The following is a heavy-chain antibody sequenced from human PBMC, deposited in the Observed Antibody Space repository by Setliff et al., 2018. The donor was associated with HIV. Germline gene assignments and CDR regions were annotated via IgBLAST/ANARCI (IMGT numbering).Heavy chain of an antibody. D-gene: IGHD6-19*01. CDR1: GFNLNTHW. Sequence: GGSLRLSCAASGFNLNTHWMTWVRQAPGRGLEWVAIIKQDGSEKCYVDSVKGRFTISRDNAKNSLYLQMNSLRAEDTAVYYCARGGRTAGLDIWGQGTTVTVSS. CDR3: ARGGRTAGLDI. CDR2: IKQDGSEK. J-gene: IGHJ3*02. V-gene: IGHV3-7*03.